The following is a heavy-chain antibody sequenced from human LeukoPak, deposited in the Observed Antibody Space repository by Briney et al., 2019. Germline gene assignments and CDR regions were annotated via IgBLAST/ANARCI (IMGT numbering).Heavy chain of an antibody. CDR2: VYYSGST. J-gene: IGHJ6*03. V-gene: IGHV4-39*07. CDR1: GGSISSGGYY. Sequence: SQTLSLTCTVSGGSISSGGYYWSWTRQHPGKGLEWIGSVYYSGSTYYNPSLKSRVTISVDTSQNQFSLKLSSVTAAGTAVYYCASRNFYYYYMDVWGKGTTVTVSS. CDR3: ASRNFYYYYMDV.